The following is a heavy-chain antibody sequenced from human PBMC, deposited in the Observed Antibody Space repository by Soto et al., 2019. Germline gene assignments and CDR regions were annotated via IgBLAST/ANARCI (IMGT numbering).Heavy chain of an antibody. CDR3: ARQGFLEWLLRENYYYGMDV. CDR2: IYHSGST. CDR1: GGSISSGGYS. J-gene: IGHJ6*02. Sequence: SETLSLTCAVSGGSISSGGYSWSWIRQPPGKGLEWIGYIYHSGSTYYNPSLKSRVTISVDRSKNQFSLKLSSVTAADTAVYYCARQGFLEWLLRENYYYGMDVWGQGTTVTVSS. V-gene: IGHV4-30-2*01. D-gene: IGHD3-3*01.